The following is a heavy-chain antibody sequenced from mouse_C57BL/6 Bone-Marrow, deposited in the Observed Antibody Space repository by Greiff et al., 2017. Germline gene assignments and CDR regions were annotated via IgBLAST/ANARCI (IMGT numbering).Heavy chain of an antibody. Sequence: LVESGAELARPGASVKLSCKASGYTFTSYGISWVKQRTGQGLEWIGEIYPRSGNTYYNEKFKGKATLTADKSSSTAYMELRSLTSEDSAVYFCARRLPGFAYWGQGTLVTVSA. J-gene: IGHJ3*01. CDR1: GYTFTSYG. V-gene: IGHV1-81*01. CDR2: IYPRSGNT. D-gene: IGHD1-2*01. CDR3: ARRLPGFAY.